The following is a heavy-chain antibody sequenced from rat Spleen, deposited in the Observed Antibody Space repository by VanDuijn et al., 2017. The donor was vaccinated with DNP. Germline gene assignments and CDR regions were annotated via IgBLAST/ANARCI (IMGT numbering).Heavy chain of an antibody. CDR3: ARYSFRRVWDY. CDR1: GFTFSDYA. D-gene: IGHD1-11*01. J-gene: IGHJ2*01. V-gene: IGHV5-7*01. Sequence: EVQLVESGGGLVQPGRSLKLSCAASGFTFSDYAMAWVRQAPKKGLEWVATISYDGSRTYYRDSVKGRFTISRDNAKSTLYLQMNSLRSEDTATYYCARYSFRRVWDYWGQGVSVTVSS. CDR2: ISYDGSRT.